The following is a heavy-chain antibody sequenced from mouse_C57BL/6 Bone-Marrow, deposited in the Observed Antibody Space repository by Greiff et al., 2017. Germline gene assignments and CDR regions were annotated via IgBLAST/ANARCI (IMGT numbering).Heavy chain of an antibody. J-gene: IGHJ3*01. Sequence: QVQLQQSGAELVRPGASVKLSCKASGYTFTSYGISWVKQRTGQGLEWIGEINPRSGNTYYNEKFKGKATLTADKSSSTTYMEIRSLTSEDSAVYFYARSKDELLSPFAYWYRGTLVTVTA. CDR2: INPRSGNT. CDR3: ARSKDELLSPFAY. V-gene: IGHV1-81*01. CDR1: GYTFTSYG. D-gene: IGHD1-1*01.